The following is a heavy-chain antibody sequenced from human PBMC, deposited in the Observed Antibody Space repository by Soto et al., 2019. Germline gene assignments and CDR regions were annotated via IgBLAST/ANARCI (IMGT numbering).Heavy chain of an antibody. Sequence: SETLSLTCTVSGGSISSSSYYWGWIRQPPGKGLEWIGGIYYSGSTYYNPSLKSRVTISVDTSKNQFSLKLSSVTAADTAVYYCASEASRVRAFDIWGQGTMVTVSS. CDR2: IYYSGST. D-gene: IGHD3-10*01. J-gene: IGHJ3*02. CDR1: GGSISSSSYY. V-gene: IGHV4-39*01. CDR3: ASEASRVRAFDI.